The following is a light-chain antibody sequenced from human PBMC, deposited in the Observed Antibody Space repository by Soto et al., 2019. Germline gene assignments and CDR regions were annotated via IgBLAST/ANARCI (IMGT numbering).Light chain of an antibody. Sequence: QSVLTQPASVSGSPGQSITISCTGTNIDVGGYNYFSWYQRHPGKAPKLMIYDVSNRPSGVSNRFSGSKSGNTASLTISGLQAEDEADYYCASYTTSSTLVIFGGGTKLTVL. CDR2: DVS. CDR3: ASYTTSSTLVI. CDR1: NIDVGGYNY. J-gene: IGLJ2*01. V-gene: IGLV2-14*03.